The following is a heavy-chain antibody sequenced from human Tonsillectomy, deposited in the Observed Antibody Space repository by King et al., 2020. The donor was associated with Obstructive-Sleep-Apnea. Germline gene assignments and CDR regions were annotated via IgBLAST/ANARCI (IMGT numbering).Heavy chain of an antibody. CDR2: IYYSGST. V-gene: IGHV4-30-4*07. CDR3: ARGARYYDFWSGYLYYFDY. D-gene: IGHD3-3*01. CDR1: GGSISSGGCS. Sequence: QLQESGPGLVKPSQTLSLTCAVSGGSISSGGCSWSWIRQPPGKGLEWIGYIYYSGSTYYNASLKSRVTISVDTSKNQFSLKLSSVTAADTAVYYCARGARYYDFWSGYLYYFDYWGQGTLVTVSS. J-gene: IGHJ4*02.